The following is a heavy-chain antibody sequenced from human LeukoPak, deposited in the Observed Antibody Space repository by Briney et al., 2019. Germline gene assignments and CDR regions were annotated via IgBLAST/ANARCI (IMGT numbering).Heavy chain of an antibody. J-gene: IGHJ5*01. CDR2: IIPIFGTA. CDR3: ARSEYQLLQINWFDP. V-gene: IGHV1-69*05. Sequence: SVKVSCKASGGTFSSYAISWVRQAPGQGLEWMGGIIPIFGTANYAQKFQGRVTITTDESTSTAYMELSSLRSEDTAVYYCARSEYQLLQINWFDPWGQGTLVTVSS. D-gene: IGHD2-2*01. CDR1: GGTFSSYA.